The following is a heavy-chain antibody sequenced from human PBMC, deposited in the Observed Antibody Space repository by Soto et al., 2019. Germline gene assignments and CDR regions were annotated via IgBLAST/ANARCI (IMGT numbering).Heavy chain of an antibody. CDR1: GGTFSSYA. D-gene: IGHD6-13*01. V-gene: IGHV1-69*06. J-gene: IGHJ6*02. CDR2: IIPIFGTA. Sequence: ASVKVSCKASGGTFSSYAISWVRQAPGQGLEWMGGIIPIFGTANYAQKFQGRVTITADKSTGTAYMELSSLRSEDTAVYYCARDNDSPPRGYSSSYGMDVWGQGTTVTVSS. CDR3: ARDNDSPPRGYSSSYGMDV.